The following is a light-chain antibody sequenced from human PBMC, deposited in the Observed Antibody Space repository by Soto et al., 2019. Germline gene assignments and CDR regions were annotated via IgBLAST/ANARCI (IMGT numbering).Light chain of an antibody. CDR3: SSYSSTWV. V-gene: IGLV2-14*01. J-gene: IGLJ3*02. CDR1: GSDVGGYKY. CDR2: EVS. Sequence: QSVLTQPASVSGSPGQSITMSCTGTGSDVGGYKYVSWYQHHPGKAPKLMIYEVSNRPSGVSNRFSGSKSGNTASLTISGLQAEDEADYYCSSYSSTWVFGGGTKLTVL.